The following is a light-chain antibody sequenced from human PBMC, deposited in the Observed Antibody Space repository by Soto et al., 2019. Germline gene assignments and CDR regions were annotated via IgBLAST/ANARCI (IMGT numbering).Light chain of an antibody. CDR1: ESVSTN. J-gene: IGKJ1*01. V-gene: IGKV3-15*01. CDR3: QQYNNWPRT. CDR2: GAT. Sequence: EIEMTQSPATLSLAPGERVTLSCRASESVSTNLAWYQQKAGQAPRLLIHGATTRATGIPARFSGSGSGTEFTLTISSLQSEDFAVYYCQQYNNWPRTFGQGTKV.